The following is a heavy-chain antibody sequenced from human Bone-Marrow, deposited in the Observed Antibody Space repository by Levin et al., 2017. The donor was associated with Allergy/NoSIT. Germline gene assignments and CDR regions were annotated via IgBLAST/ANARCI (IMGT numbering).Heavy chain of an antibody. V-gene: IGHV4-30-4*01. CDR1: GGSLTNGDYY. Sequence: SSETLSLTCAVSGGSLTNGDYYWSWIRQSPGKGLEWIGYIYYSGSTYYNPSLKSRVLISIDTSENQFSLKLKSVTAADTAVYFCARAAYYEFVWGSFRFFDHWGQGSLVTVSS. J-gene: IGHJ4*02. CDR3: ARAAYYEFVWGSFRFFDH. CDR2: IYYSGST. D-gene: IGHD3-16*02.